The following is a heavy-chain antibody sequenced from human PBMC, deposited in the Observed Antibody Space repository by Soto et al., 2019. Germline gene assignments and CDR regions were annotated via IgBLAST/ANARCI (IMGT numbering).Heavy chain of an antibody. V-gene: IGHV3-11*05. J-gene: IGHJ4*02. D-gene: IGHD3-16*01. CDR2: IRRTGSYT. CDR3: ARVEGIMILEY. CDR1: GFTFSDHY. Sequence: QVRLVESGGGLVKHGRSLRLSCAASGFTFSDHYMAWIRQAPGKGLEWVAYIRRTGSYTNYADSVKGRFTISRDNAENSMSLYMDTLRAEDTAVYYCARVEGIMILEYWGQGSLVSVAS.